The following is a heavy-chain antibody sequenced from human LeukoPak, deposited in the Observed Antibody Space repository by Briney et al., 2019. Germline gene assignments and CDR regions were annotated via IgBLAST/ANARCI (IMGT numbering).Heavy chain of an antibody. CDR2: ISVYNGNT. CDR3: AKGDCGRTSCFDY. Sequence: ASVKVSCKASGYTFTSYDISWVRQAPGQGLEWMGWISVYNGNTNYAQKLQGRVTMTTDTSTSTAYMELRSLISDDTAVYYCAKGDCGRTSCFDYWGQGTLVTVSS. V-gene: IGHV1-18*01. CDR1: GYTFTSYD. D-gene: IGHD2-2*01. J-gene: IGHJ4*02.